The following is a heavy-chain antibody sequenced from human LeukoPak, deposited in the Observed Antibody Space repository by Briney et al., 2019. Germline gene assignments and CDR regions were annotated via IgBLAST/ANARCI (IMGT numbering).Heavy chain of an antibody. CDR2: IYYSGST. CDR1: GGSISSGDYY. Sequence: SETLSLTCTVSGGSISSGDYYWTWIRQHPGKGLEWIAYIYYSGSTYYNPSLKSRITISIDTSKNQFSLNLSSVTAADTAMYYCARGNYYDSVGPDSFDVWGQGTIVSVSS. V-gene: IGHV4-31*03. CDR3: ARGNYYDSVGPDSFDV. J-gene: IGHJ3*01. D-gene: IGHD3-22*01.